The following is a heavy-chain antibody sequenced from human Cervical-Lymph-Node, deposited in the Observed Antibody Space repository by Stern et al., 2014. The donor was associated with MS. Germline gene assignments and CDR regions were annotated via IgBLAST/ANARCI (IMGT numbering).Heavy chain of an antibody. V-gene: IGHV3-30-3*01. CDR1: GFTFSSYA. J-gene: IGHJ6*02. CDR2: ISYDGSNK. Sequence: VQLVESGGGVVQPGRSLRLSCAASGFTFSSYAMHWVRQAPGKGLEWVAVISYDGSNKYYADSVKGRFTISRDNSKNTLYLQMNSLRAEDTAVYYCARDGGRMLKYYYGMDVWGQGTTVTVSS. D-gene: IGHD3-16*01. CDR3: ARDGGRMLKYYYGMDV.